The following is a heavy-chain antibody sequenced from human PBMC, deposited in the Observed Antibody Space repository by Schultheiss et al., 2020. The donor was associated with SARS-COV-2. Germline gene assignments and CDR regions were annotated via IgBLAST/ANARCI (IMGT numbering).Heavy chain of an antibody. D-gene: IGHD1/OR15-1a*01. CDR1: GYTFTSYG. Sequence: ASVKVSCKASGYTFTSYGISWVRQAPGQGLEWMGWISAYNGNTNYAQKLQGRVTMTTDTSTSTAYMELSRLRSDDTAVYFCARKGVTGTFAPDNWYLDLWGRGTQVTVSS. CDR3: ARKGVTGTFAPDNWYLDL. J-gene: IGHJ2*01. CDR2: ISAYNGNT. V-gene: IGHV1-18*01.